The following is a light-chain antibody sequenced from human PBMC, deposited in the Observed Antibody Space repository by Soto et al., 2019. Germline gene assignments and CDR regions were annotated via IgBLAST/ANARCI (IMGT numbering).Light chain of an antibody. CDR2: SNN. V-gene: IGLV1-44*01. CDR1: SSHIGSNT. Sequence: QSVLTQPPSASGTPGQRVIISCSGSSSHIGSNTVNWYQQLPGTAPKLLIYSNNQRPSGVPDRFSGSKSGTSASLAISGLQSEYEADYYCAAWDDSLNGRHVFGTGTKVTVL. CDR3: AAWDDSLNGRHV. J-gene: IGLJ1*01.